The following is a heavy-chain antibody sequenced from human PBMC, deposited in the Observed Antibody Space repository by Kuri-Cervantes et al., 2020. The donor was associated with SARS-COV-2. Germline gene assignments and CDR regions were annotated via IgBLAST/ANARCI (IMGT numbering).Heavy chain of an antibody. CDR2: ISYDGSNK. V-gene: IGHV3-30-3*01. J-gene: IGHJ4*02. CDR3: AREGDLTGLFDY. D-gene: IGHD3-16*01. Sequence: GGSLRLSCAASGFTFSSYAMHWVRQAPGKGLEWVAVISYDGSNKYYADSAKGRFTISRDNSKNTLYLQMNSLRAEDTAVYYCAREGDLTGLFDYWGQGTLVTVSS. CDR1: GFTFSSYA.